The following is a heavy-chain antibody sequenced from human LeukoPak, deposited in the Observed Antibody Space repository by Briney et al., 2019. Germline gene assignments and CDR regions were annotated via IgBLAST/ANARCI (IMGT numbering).Heavy chain of an antibody. CDR3: ASITYGSGSYYVFDY. CDR1: GGSISSGDYY. J-gene: IGHJ4*02. CDR2: IYYSGST. V-gene: IGHV4-30-4*01. D-gene: IGHD3-10*01. Sequence: SETLSLTCTVSGGSISSGDYYWSWIRQPPGKGLEWIGYIYYSGSTYYNPSLKSRVIISVDTSKNQFSLKLNSVTAADTAVYYCASITYGSGSYYVFDYWGQGPLVTVSS.